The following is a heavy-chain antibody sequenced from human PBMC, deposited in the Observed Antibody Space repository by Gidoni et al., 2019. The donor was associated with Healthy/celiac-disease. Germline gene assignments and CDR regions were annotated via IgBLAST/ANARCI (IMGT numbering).Heavy chain of an antibody. D-gene: IGHD6-13*01. J-gene: IGHJ4*02. V-gene: IGHV4-34*01. CDR1: GGSLSGYY. CDR3: GSSFTWYVG. Sequence: QVQLQQWGAGLLTHSETLSLTCAVYGGSLSGYYWSWLRQPPGKGLEWIGEINYSGTTNYNPSLKRRVTISLDTSKNQLSLKLRSVTAADTAVYYCGSSFTWYVGWGQGTLVTVSS. CDR2: INYSGTT.